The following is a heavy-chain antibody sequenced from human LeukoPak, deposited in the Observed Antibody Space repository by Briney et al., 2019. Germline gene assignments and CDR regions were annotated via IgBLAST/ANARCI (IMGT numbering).Heavy chain of an antibody. V-gene: IGHV4-59*08. CDR3: ASSLRYFDWLPHPYYFDY. CDR1: GGSTSSYY. Sequence: SETLSLTCTVSGGSTSSYYWSWIRQPPGRGLEWIGYIYYSGSTNYNPSLKSRVTISVDTSKNQFSLKLSSVTAADTAVYYCASSLRYFDWLPHPYYFDYWGQGTLVTVSS. J-gene: IGHJ4*02. CDR2: IYYSGST. D-gene: IGHD3-9*01.